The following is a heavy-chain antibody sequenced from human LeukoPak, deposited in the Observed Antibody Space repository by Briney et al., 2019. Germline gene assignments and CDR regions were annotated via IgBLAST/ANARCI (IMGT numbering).Heavy chain of an antibody. D-gene: IGHD5-18*01. J-gene: IGHJ4*02. CDR1: GFTFGSYG. CDR3: ARVDYSYGYFDY. Sequence: PGGSLRLSCAASGFTFGSYGMHWVRQAPGKGLEWVAVIWYDGSNKYYADSVKGRFTISRDNSKNTLYLQMNSLRAEDTAVYYCARVDYSYGYFDYWGQGTLVTVSS. V-gene: IGHV3-33*01. CDR2: IWYDGSNK.